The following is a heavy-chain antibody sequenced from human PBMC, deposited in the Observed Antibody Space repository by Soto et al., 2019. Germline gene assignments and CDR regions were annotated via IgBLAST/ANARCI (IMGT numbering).Heavy chain of an antibody. CDR3: ARAESAGSSIRY. Sequence: EVQVVESGGGLVKPGGSLRLSWTASGSPFSTYGMNWVRQAPGKGLEWVSSISNGGNYIYYADSVQGRFTISRDNAKNSLYLQMNSLRAEDTAVYFCARAESAGSSIRYWGQGTLVTVSS. CDR2: ISNGGNYI. CDR1: GSPFSTYG. J-gene: IGHJ4*02. V-gene: IGHV3-21*01. D-gene: IGHD3-3*02.